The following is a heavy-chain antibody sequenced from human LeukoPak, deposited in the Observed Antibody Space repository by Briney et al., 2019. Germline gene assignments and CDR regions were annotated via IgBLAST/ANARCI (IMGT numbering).Heavy chain of an antibody. Sequence: PGGSLRLSCAASGFTFSNYWMHWVRQAPGKGLLWVSRIKGDGSSTSYADSVKGRFTISRDNAKKMLYLQMNSLRAEDTAVYYCARDPDSGGYSTFQLWGQGTLVTVSS. D-gene: IGHD3-22*01. J-gene: IGHJ1*01. V-gene: IGHV3-74*01. CDR2: IKGDGSST. CDR1: GFTFSNYW. CDR3: ARDPDSGGYSTFQL.